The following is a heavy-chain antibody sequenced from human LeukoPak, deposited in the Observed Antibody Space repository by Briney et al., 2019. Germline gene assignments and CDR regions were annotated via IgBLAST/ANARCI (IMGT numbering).Heavy chain of an antibody. Sequence: GGSLRLSCETAGFTFSSYVMHWVRRTPGKGLVRVSRISHDGIISYADSVKGRFTISRDNAKNSLYLQMNSLRAEDTAVYYCARGPRDYDFWSGYYNYYYYYGMDVWGQGTTVTVSS. CDR3: ARGPRDYDFWSGYYNYYYYYGMDV. CDR2: ISHDGII. D-gene: IGHD3-3*01. J-gene: IGHJ6*02. CDR1: GFTFSSYV. V-gene: IGHV3-74*01.